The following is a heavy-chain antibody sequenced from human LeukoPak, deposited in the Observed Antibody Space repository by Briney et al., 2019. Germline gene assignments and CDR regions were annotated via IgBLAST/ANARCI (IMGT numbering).Heavy chain of an antibody. V-gene: IGHV3-48*01. D-gene: IGHD5-24*01. CDR1: GFTFGDYS. Sequence: PGGSLRLSCAASGFTFGDYSMNWVRQAPEKGLEWIPYIGIDSGNTNYADSVKGRFTISGDKAKNSLYLQMNSLRVEDTAVYYCARDYKYAFDNWGQGTLVTVSS. CDR3: ARDYKYAFDN. J-gene: IGHJ4*02. CDR2: IGIDSGNT.